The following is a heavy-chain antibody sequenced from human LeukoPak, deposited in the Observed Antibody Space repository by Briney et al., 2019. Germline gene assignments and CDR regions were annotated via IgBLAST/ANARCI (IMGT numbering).Heavy chain of an antibody. D-gene: IGHD6-6*01. CDR2: ISAYNGNT. V-gene: IGHV1-18*01. J-gene: IGHJ6*02. CDR1: GYTFTSYG. CDR3: ARVDRQLAPGWYGMDV. Sequence: ASVKVSCKASGYTFTSYGISWVRQAPGQGLEWMGWISAYNGNTNYAQKLQGRVTMTTGTSTSTAYMELRSLRSDDTAVYYCARVDRQLAPGWYGMDVWGQGTTVTVSS.